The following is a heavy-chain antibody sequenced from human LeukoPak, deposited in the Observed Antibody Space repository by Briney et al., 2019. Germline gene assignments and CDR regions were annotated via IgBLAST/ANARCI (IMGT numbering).Heavy chain of an antibody. D-gene: IGHD6-19*01. CDR2: ISSTGTTI. CDR1: GFTFSNYE. V-gene: IGHV3-48*03. Sequence: GGSLRLSCAASGFTFSNYEMNWVRQAPGKGLEWLAYISSTGTTIYYADSVEGRFTISRDNAKNSLYLQMNSPRAEETAVYYCARDSGSSGWYDYDYWGQGTLVTVSS. J-gene: IGHJ4*02. CDR3: ARDSGSSGWYDYDY.